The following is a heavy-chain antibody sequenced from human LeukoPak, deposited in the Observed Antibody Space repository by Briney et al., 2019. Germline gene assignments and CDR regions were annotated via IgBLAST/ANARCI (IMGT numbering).Heavy chain of an antibody. V-gene: IGHV4-61*08. J-gene: IGHJ5*02. Sequence: SETLSLTCTVSGGSISSGGYYWSWIRQPPGKGLEWIGYIYYSGSTNYNPSLKSRVTISVDTSKNQFSLKLSSVTAADTAVYYCARAWAAAGNWFDPWGQGTLVTVSS. D-gene: IGHD6-13*01. CDR3: ARAWAAAGNWFDP. CDR2: IYYSGST. CDR1: GGSISSGGYY.